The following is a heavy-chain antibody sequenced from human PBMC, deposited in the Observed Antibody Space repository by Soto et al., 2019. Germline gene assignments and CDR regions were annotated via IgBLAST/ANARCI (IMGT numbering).Heavy chain of an antibody. J-gene: IGHJ4*02. CDR2: ISSSGDST. Sequence: EVQLLESGGGLVQPGGSLRLSCAASAFTFRSSAMSWVRQAPGKGLEWVSAISSSGDSTHYADSVKGRFTISRDNSKNTLFLQMSSLRVEDTAIYYCESGNGDYWGQGSRVTVSS. D-gene: IGHD1-1*01. CDR1: AFTFRSSA. CDR3: ESGNGDY. V-gene: IGHV3-23*01.